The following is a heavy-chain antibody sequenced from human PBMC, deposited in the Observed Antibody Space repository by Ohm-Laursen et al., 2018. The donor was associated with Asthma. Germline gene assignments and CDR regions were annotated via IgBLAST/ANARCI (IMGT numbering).Heavy chain of an antibody. D-gene: IGHD3-22*01. CDR2: IYYSGST. J-gene: IGHJ4*02. Sequence: PSETLSLTCTVSGGSISSYYWSWIRQPPGKGLEWIGYIYYSGSTNYNPSLKSRVTISVDTSKNQFSLKLSSVTAADTAVYYCARVEAGYYYYFDYWGQGTLVTVSS. CDR1: GGSISSYY. CDR3: ARVEAGYYYYFDY. V-gene: IGHV4-59*01.